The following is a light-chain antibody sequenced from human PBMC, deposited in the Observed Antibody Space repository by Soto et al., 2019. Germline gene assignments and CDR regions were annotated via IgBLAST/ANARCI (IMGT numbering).Light chain of an antibody. V-gene: IGKV1-5*03. Sequence: DIQMTQSPSTLSASVGDRVTITCRASQSISVWLAWYQQKPGKAPKLLIYMASTLETGVPSRFSGSGSGTEFTLTISSLHPDDFATYYCQHYAGYSTFGQGTKVEIK. J-gene: IGKJ1*01. CDR3: QHYAGYST. CDR1: QSISVW. CDR2: MAS.